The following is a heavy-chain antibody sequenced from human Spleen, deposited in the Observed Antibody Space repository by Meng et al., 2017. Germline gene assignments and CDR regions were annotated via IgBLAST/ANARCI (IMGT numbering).Heavy chain of an antibody. CDR3: ARALGRFDP. V-gene: IGHV1-18*01. J-gene: IGHJ5*02. CDR2: ISPFNANT. D-gene: IGHD3-16*01. CDR1: GSTFPSYG. Sequence: QVQLVQSGAEVRKPGASVRSSCKASGSTFPSYGISWVRQAPGQGLEWMGWISPFNANTHSAQKLQGRVTMTTDTSTNTAYMELRSLRSGDTAVYYCARALGRFDPWGQGTLVTVSS.